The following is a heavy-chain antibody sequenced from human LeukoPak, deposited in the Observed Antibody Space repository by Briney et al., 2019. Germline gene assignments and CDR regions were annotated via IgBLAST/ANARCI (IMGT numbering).Heavy chain of an antibody. CDR3: ARGGYGDRIDY. Sequence: EASVKVSCKASGYTFTGYYMHWVRQAPGQGLEWMGIINPSGGSTSYAQKFQGRVTMTRDTSTSTVYMELSRLRSEDTAVYYCARGGYGDRIDYWGQGTLVSVSS. CDR2: INPSGGST. D-gene: IGHD4-17*01. J-gene: IGHJ4*02. V-gene: IGHV1-46*01. CDR1: GYTFTGYY.